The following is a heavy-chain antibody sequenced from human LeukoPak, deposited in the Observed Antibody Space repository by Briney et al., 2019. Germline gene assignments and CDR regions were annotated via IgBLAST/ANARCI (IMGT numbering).Heavy chain of an antibody. CDR1: GGSITSYY. CDR2: IFISEST. D-gene: IGHD6-19*01. CDR3: ARHYSGSWDY. Sequence: PSETLSLTCTVSGGSITSYYWSWVRQPAGKGLEWIGRIFISESTNYNPSLKSRVTMSVDTSKNQFSLKLSSVTAADTAVYYCARHYSGSWDYWGQGTLVTVSS. V-gene: IGHV4-4*07. J-gene: IGHJ4*02.